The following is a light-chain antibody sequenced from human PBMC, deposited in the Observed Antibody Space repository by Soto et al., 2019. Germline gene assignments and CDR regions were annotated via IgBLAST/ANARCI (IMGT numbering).Light chain of an antibody. V-gene: IGLV1-40*01. J-gene: IGLJ1*01. CDR3: QSYDSTLSARYV. Sequence: QSVLTQPPSLSGAPGQRVTISCTGSSSNIGAGYDVHWYQQLPGTAPKLLIFGNTNRPSGVPDRFSASKSDTSASLAITGLQAEDEADYYCQSYDSTLSARYVFGTGTKVTVL. CDR1: SSNIGAGYD. CDR2: GNT.